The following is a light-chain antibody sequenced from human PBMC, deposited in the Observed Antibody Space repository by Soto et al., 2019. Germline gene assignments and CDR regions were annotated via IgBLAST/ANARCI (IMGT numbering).Light chain of an antibody. CDR1: QSVSSN. CDR2: GAS. CDR3: QQYNNWPTST. V-gene: IGKV3-15*01. J-gene: IGKJ1*01. Sequence: EIVMTQSPATLSVSLGERATLSCRASQSVSSNLAWYQQKPGQAPRLLIYGASTRATGIPARFSGSGSGTEFTLTISSLQSEDVAVYDCQQYNNWPTSTFGQGTKVEIK.